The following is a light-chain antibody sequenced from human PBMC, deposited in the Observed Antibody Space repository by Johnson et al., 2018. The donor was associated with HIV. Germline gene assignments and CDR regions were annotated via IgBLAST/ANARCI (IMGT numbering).Light chain of an antibody. J-gene: IGLJ1*01. CDR3: GTWDSSLSGV. CDR2: ENN. V-gene: IGLV1-51*02. CDR1: SSNIGNNY. Sequence: QAVLTQPPSVSAAPGQKVTISCSGSSSNIGNNYVSWYQQLPGTAPKLFIYENNKRPSGIPDRFSGSRSGTSATLGITGLQTGDEADYYCGTWDSSLSGVFGTGTKVTVL.